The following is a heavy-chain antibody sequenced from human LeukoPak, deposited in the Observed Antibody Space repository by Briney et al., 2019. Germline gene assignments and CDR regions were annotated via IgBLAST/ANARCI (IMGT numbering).Heavy chain of an antibody. CDR2: ISAYNGNT. CDR1: GYTFPSYG. J-gene: IGHJ6*02. Sequence: ASVKVSCKASGYTFPSYGISWVRQAPGQGLEWMGWISAYNGNTNYAQKFQGRVTMTEDTSTDTAYMELSSLRSEDTAVYYCATSSGSYYYYGMDVWGQGTTVTVSS. D-gene: IGHD1/OR15-1a*01. CDR3: ATSSGSYYYYGMDV. V-gene: IGHV1-18*01.